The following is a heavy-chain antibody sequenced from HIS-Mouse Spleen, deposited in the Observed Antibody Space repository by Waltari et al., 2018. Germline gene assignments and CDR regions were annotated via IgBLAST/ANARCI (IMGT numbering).Heavy chain of an antibody. CDR3: AREIPYSSSWYDWYFDL. CDR1: GGSISSSSYY. J-gene: IGHJ2*01. CDR2: IYYIGST. D-gene: IGHD6-13*01. Sequence: QLQLQDSGPGLVKPSETLSLTCHVSGGSISSSSYYGGWVRQPPGKGLGWLGSIYYIGSTYYNPSLKSRVTISVDTSKNQFSLKLSSVTAADTAVYYCAREIPYSSSWYDWYFDLWGRGTLVTVSS. V-gene: IGHV4-39*07.